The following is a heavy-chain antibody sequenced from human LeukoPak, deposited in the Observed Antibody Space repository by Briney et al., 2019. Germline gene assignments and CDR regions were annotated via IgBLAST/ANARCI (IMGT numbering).Heavy chain of an antibody. CDR3: AREYYGSGSYYNVGY. Sequence: GGSLRLSCAASGFTFSNYWMHWVRQAPGKGLEWVSGINWNGGRTGYADSVKGRFTISRDNAKKSLYVQMNSLRAEDTALYYCAREYYGSGSYYNVGYWGQGTLVTVSS. CDR2: INWNGGRT. CDR1: GFTFSNYW. V-gene: IGHV3-20*04. D-gene: IGHD3-10*01. J-gene: IGHJ4*02.